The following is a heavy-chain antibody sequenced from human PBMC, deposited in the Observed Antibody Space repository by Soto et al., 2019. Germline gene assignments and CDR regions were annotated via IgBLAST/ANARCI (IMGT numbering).Heavy chain of an antibody. CDR1: GGSFSGYY. D-gene: IGHD3-9*01. CDR3: ARGKYYDILTGYYTYYYYYGMDV. J-gene: IGHJ6*02. Sequence: SETLSLTCAVYGGSFSGYYWSWIRQPPGKGLEWIGEINHSGSTNYNPSLKSRVTISVDTSKNQFSLKLSSVTAADTAVYYCARGKYYDILTGYYTYYYYYGMDVWGQGTTVTVSS. V-gene: IGHV4-34*01. CDR2: INHSGST.